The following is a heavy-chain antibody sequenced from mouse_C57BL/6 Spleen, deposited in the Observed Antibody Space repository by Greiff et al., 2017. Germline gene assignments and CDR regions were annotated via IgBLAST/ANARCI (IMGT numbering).Heavy chain of an antibody. CDR2: ISSGSSTI. Sequence: EVQGVESGGGLVKPGGSLKLSCAASGFTFSDYGMHWVRQAPEKGLEWVAYISSGSSTIYYADTVKGRFTISRDNAKNTLFLQMTSLRSEDTAMYYCARPHYYGSSYAWFAYWGQGTLVTVSA. CDR3: ARPHYYGSSYAWFAY. J-gene: IGHJ3*01. V-gene: IGHV5-17*01. D-gene: IGHD1-1*01. CDR1: GFTFSDYG.